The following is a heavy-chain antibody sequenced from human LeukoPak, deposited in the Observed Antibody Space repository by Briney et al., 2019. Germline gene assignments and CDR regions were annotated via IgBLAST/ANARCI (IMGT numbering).Heavy chain of an antibody. V-gene: IGHV3-48*03. D-gene: IGHD1-26*01. CDR3: ARDKWELVL. J-gene: IGHJ4*02. CDR1: GFTFSSYE. Sequence: PGGSLRLSCAASGFTFSSYELNWVRQAPGRGLEWVSYISSSGSTIKYADSVKGRFTISRDNAKNSLYLQMNSLRAEDTAVYYCARDKWELVLWGQGTLVTVSS. CDR2: ISSSGSTI.